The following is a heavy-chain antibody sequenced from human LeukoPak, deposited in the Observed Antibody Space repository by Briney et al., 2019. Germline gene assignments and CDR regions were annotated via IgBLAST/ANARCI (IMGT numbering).Heavy chain of an antibody. D-gene: IGHD6-13*01. V-gene: IGHV3-15*01. CDR3: TSGPGTSGY. CDR2: IKNTTVXXXX. Sequence: GGSLRLSCAXXGXXXXXAXXXXXXXXXGXGLXXVXXIKNTTVXXXXEYAAPVKSRFAISRDNSKDSVYLQMNSLKTGDTAVYYCTSGPGTSGYWGQGTLVTVSS. CDR1: GXXXXXAX. J-gene: IGHJ4*02.